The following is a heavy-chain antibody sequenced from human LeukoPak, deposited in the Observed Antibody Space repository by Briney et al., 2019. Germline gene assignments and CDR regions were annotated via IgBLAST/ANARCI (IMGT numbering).Heavy chain of an antibody. CDR1: GYTFFTSD. CDR3: ARDEIFGVGTHFDY. V-gene: IGHV1-18*01. J-gene: IGHJ4*02. Sequence: ASVKVSCKASGYTFFTSDVSWVRQAPGQGLKWMGWISAYNGKTNYAQKFQGRVTMTRDTSTNTVYMELTSLTSDDTAVYFCARDEIFGVGTHFDYWGQGTLVIVSS. D-gene: IGHD3-3*01. CDR2: ISAYNGKT.